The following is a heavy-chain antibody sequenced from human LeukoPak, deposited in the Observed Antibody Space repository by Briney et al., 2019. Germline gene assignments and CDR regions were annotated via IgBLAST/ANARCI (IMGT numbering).Heavy chain of an antibody. CDR2: IKSKTDGGTT. J-gene: IGHJ4*02. CDR3: TTDHQLERSRKYSFDY. CDR1: GFTFSIAW. Sequence: GGSLRLSCAASGFTFSIAWMSWVRQAPGKGLEWVGRIKSKTDGGTTDYAAPVKGRFTISRDDSNNTLYLQVNSLKTEDTAVYYCTTDHQLERSRKYSFDYWGQGTLVTVSS. V-gene: IGHV3-15*01. D-gene: IGHD1-1*01.